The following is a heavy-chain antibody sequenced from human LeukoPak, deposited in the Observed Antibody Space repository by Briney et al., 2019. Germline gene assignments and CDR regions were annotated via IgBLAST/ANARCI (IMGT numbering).Heavy chain of an antibody. CDR2: INPSGGST. D-gene: IGHD6-19*01. J-gene: IGHJ4*02. CDR3: ARDLTVAGAENDY. V-gene: IGHV1-46*01. CDR1: GYTFTSYY. Sequence: SSVKVSCKASGYTFTSYYMHWVRQAPGQGLDWMGIINPSGGSTSYAQKFQGRVTMARDMSTSTVYMELSSVRSEDTAVYYCARDLTVAGAENDYWGQGTLVTVSS.